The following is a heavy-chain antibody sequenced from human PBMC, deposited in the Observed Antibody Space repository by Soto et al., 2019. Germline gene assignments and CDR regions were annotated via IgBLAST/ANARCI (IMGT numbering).Heavy chain of an antibody. CDR1: GFTFSSYA. Sequence: EVQLLESRGGLVQPGGSLRLSCAASGFTFSSYAMSWVRQAPGKGLEWVSAISGSGGSTYYADSVKGRFTISRDNSKNTLYLQMNSLRAEDTSVYYCAKPIGYCSGGSCYLFEYWGQGTLVTVSS. J-gene: IGHJ4*02. D-gene: IGHD2-15*01. CDR3: AKPIGYCSGGSCYLFEY. CDR2: ISGSGGST. V-gene: IGHV3-23*01.